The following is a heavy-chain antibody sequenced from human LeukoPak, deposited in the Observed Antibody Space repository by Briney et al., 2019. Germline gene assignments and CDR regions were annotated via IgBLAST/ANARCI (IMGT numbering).Heavy chain of an antibody. CDR1: GFTFSSYA. Sequence: GGSLRLSCAASGFTFSSYAMSWVRQAPGRGLEWVSAIIGIGVNTDYADSVKGRFTISRDNSKNPLYLQMKSLRAEATAVYYCAKSRGPIFGKGGYFDYWGQGTLVTVSS. CDR3: AKSRGPIFGKGGYFDY. J-gene: IGHJ4*02. CDR2: IIGIGVNT. V-gene: IGHV3-23*01. D-gene: IGHD3-3*01.